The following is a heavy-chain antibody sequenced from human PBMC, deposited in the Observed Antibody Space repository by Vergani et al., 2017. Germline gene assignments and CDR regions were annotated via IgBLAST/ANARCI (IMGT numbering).Heavy chain of an antibody. Sequence: EVQLVESGGGLVQPGGSLRLSCAASGFTFSSYSMNWVRQAPGKGLEWVSYISSSSSTIYYADSVKGRFTISRDNAKNSLYLQMNSLRAEDTAVYYCARAHIYYYDSSGNQIRYYYYYGMDVWGQGTTVTVSS. CDR3: ARAHIYYYDSSGNQIRYYYYYGMDV. D-gene: IGHD3-22*01. CDR1: GFTFSSYS. J-gene: IGHJ6*02. V-gene: IGHV3-48*01. CDR2: ISSSSSTI.